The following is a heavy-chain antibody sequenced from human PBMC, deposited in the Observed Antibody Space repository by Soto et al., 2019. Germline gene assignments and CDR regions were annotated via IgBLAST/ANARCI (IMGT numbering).Heavy chain of an antibody. CDR2: INAGNGYT. V-gene: IGHV1-3*01. J-gene: IGHJ3*02. D-gene: IGHD5-12*01. CDR1: GYTFDNYA. CDR3: ARVQYSGYDFTLAFDI. Sequence: QVQLVQSGAQVKKPGASVKVSCKASGYTFDNYALNWVRQAPGRRLEWMGWINAGNGYTKYSQSFQGRVTITRDTSASTVHMDLSSLRSEDTAVYYCARVQYSGYDFTLAFDIWGQGTMVTVSS.